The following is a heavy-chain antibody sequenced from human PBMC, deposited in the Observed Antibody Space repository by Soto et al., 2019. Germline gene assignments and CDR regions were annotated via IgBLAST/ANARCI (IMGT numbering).Heavy chain of an antibody. CDR1: YGSISVSNVF. Sequence: QLQLQESGPGLVKPWETLSLTCTVSYGSISVSNVFWGWVCQPPGKGLEWIGNIDYSGTAYFNPSLGTRVTFPVDTSKNQFSLTLYSVTAADTAVYYCARTTGRHLDFWGQGILVTVSS. V-gene: IGHV4-39*01. J-gene: IGHJ4*02. CDR3: ARTTGRHLDF. CDR2: IDYSGTA. D-gene: IGHD4-4*01.